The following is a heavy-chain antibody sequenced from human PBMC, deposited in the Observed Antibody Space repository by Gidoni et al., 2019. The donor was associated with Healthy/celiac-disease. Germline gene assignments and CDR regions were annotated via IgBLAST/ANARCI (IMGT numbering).Heavy chain of an antibody. Sequence: QVQLQQWGAGLLKPSETLSLTCAVYGGSFSGYYWSWIRQPPGKGLEWIGEINHSGSTNYNPSLKSRVTISVDTSKNQFSLKLSSVTAADTAVYYCARGQSMDQQQLVRGHWFDPWGQGTLVTVSS. D-gene: IGHD6-13*01. CDR2: INHSGST. V-gene: IGHV4-34*01. CDR3: ARGQSMDQQQLVRGHWFDP. CDR1: GGSFSGYY. J-gene: IGHJ5*02.